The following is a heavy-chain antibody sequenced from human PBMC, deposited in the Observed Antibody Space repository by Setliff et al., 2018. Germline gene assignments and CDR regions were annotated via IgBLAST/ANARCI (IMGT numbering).Heavy chain of an antibody. J-gene: IGHJ4*02. CDR3: SRPAYSSRWYEIKGFDY. Sequence: SLKISCKGSGYNFINYWIGWVRQMPGKGLERMGIIYPSDSDIRYSPSFQGQVTISADKSISTAYLQWSSLKASDTAIYYCSRPAYSSRWYEIKGFDYWGQGTLVTVSS. D-gene: IGHD6-13*01. CDR2: IYPSDSDI. V-gene: IGHV5-51*01. CDR1: GYNFINYW.